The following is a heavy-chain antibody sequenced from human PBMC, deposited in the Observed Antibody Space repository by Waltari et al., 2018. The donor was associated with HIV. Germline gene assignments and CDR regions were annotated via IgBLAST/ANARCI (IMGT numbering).Heavy chain of an antibody. J-gene: IGHJ4*02. CDR1: RSKFGTYA. D-gene: IGHD2-21*02. V-gene: IGHV3-49*03. CDR3: ARGVNLRCTRPCYSAY. Sequence: EVHLVGAGGGLVQPVRSLRLSGKASRSKFGTYAVTWLRQAPGKGLELVGFIRRQPYGGTRDCAASAKGVFTISSDDSKNIAFLPIDSLKLEHTAVYYCARGVNLRCTRPCYSAYWAQRTLVTVSS. CDR2: IRRQPYGGTR.